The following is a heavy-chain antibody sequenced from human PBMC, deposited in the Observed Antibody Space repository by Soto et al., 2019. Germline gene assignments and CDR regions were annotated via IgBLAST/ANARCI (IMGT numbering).Heavy chain of an antibody. J-gene: IGHJ4*02. V-gene: IGHV4-61*01. CDR1: GGSVSSGSYY. CDR3: ARWGSSFDY. D-gene: IGHD6-6*01. CDR2: IYYSGST. Sequence: SETLSLTCTVSGGSVSSGSYYWSWIRQPPGKGLEWIGYIYYSGSTNYNPSLKSRVTISVDTSKNQFSLKLSSVTAADTAVYYCARWGSSFDYWGQGTLVTVSS.